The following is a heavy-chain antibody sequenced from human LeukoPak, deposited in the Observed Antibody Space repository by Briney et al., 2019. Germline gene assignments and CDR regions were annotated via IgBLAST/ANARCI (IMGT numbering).Heavy chain of an antibody. CDR2: IWYDGSNK. CDR3: ANSPSIAAAGTHY. Sequence: GGSLRLSCAASGFTFSSHGMHWLRQAPGKGLEWMAVIWYDGSNKYYADSVKGRFTISRDNSKNTLYLQMNSLRAEDTAVYYCANSPSIAAAGTHYWGQGTLVIVSS. J-gene: IGHJ4*02. V-gene: IGHV3-30*02. CDR1: GFTFSSHG. D-gene: IGHD6-13*01.